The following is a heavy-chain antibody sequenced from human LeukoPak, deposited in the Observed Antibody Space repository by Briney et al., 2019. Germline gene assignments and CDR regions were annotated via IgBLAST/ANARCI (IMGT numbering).Heavy chain of an antibody. CDR1: GFTFSSYA. D-gene: IGHD5-12*01. CDR2: ISYDGSNK. CDR3: ARWLRQGDY. J-gene: IGHJ4*02. Sequence: GGSLRLSCAASGFTFSSYAMYWVRQAPGKGLEWVAVISYDGSNKYYADSVRGRFTISRDNSKNTLYLQMNSLRAEDTAVYYCARWLRQGDYWGQGTLVTVSS. V-gene: IGHV3-30*14.